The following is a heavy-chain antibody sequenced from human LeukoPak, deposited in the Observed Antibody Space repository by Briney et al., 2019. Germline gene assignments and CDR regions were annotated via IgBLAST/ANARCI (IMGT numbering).Heavy chain of an antibody. CDR2: IIPILGIA. CDR1: GGTFSSYT. Sequence: SMKVSCKASGGTFSSYTISWVRQAPGQGLEWMGRIIPILGIANYAQKFQGRVTITADKSTSTAYMELSSLRSEDTAVYYCASLVYSNTARYYFDCWGQGTLVTVSS. J-gene: IGHJ4*02. V-gene: IGHV1-69*02. CDR3: ASLVYSNTARYYFDC. D-gene: IGHD4-11*01.